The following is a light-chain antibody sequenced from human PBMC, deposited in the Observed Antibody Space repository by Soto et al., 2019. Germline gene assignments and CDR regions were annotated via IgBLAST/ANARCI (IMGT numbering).Light chain of an antibody. J-gene: IGKJ1*01. CDR3: QQYTVYSRT. CDR1: QSVSSSY. CDR2: EAS. V-gene: IGKV3-20*01. Sequence: EFVLTQSPGTLSLSPGERATLSCRASQSVSSSYLAWYQQKPGQAPRLLIYEASTRATGIPARFSGSGSGTEFTLTISSLQPDDFATYYCQQYTVYSRTFGQGTKVDIK.